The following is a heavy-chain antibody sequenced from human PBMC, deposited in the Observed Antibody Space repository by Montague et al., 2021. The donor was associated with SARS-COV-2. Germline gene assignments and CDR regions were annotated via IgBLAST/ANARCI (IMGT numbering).Heavy chain of an antibody. CDR2: TYYRSRWSN. V-gene: IGHV6-1*01. J-gene: IGHJ4*02. CDR1: GDSVSSNNAT. CDR3: ARERWAVGVSFDY. Sequence: CAISGDSVSSNNATWHWIRQSPSIGLEWLVRTYYRSRWSNDYAVSVRSRIIINPDTSTNQFSLQLSSVTPEDTAVYFCARERWAVGVSFDYWGQGTLVTVSS. D-gene: IGHD1-26*01.